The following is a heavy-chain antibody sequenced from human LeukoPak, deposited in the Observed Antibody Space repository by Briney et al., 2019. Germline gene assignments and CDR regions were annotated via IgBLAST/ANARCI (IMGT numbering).Heavy chain of an antibody. D-gene: IGHD2-2*01. V-gene: IGHV4-4*07. CDR1: GGSISSYY. Sequence: SETLSLTCTVSGGSISSYYWSWIRQPAGKGLEWIGRIYTSGSTNYNPSLKSRVTMSVDTSKNQFSLKLSSVTAADTAVYYCARGIVVVPAAAYYYYYMDVWGKGTTVTVSS. J-gene: IGHJ6*03. CDR3: ARGIVVVPAAAYYYYYMDV. CDR2: IYTSGST.